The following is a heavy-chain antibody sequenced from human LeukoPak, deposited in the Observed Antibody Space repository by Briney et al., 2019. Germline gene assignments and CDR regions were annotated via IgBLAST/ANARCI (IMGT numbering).Heavy chain of an antibody. CDR1: GFTFSSYA. D-gene: IGHD6-13*01. CDR2: SSGSGGST. Sequence: GGSLRLSCAASGFTFSSYAMSWVRQAPGRGLEWVSASSGSGGSTYYADSVRGRFTISRDNSKNTLYLQMNSLRAEDTAVYYCAKRTSAAGTFDYWGQGTLVTVSS. CDR3: AKRTSAAGTFDY. J-gene: IGHJ4*02. V-gene: IGHV3-23*01.